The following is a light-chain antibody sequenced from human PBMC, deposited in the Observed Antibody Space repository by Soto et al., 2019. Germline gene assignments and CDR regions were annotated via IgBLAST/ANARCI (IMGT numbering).Light chain of an antibody. CDR3: QQYGSSIT. V-gene: IGKV3-20*01. CDR2: GAS. Sequence: EIVMTQSPDTLYVSPGEGATLSCRASQSVRTKLAWYQQKAGQAPRLLIYGASTRATGIPDRFSGSGSGTDFTLTISRLEPEDFAVFYCQQYGSSITFGQGTRLEIK. CDR1: QSVRTK. J-gene: IGKJ5*01.